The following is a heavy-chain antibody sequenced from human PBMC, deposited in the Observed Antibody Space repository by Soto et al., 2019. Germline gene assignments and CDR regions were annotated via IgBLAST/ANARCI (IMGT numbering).Heavy chain of an antibody. CDR1: GDSISSYY. Sequence: QVQLQESGPGLVKPSETLSLTCTVSGDSISSYYWSWIRQPPGKGLEWVGYISYTGSTFYNPSLESRDTYSLDTPKNTVSLSLNSVTVADTSVNYFARVGELPVGFDPWGRGTLVTVSS. J-gene: IGHJ5*02. CDR3: ARVGELPVGFDP. V-gene: IGHV4-59*01. D-gene: IGHD3-10*01. CDR2: ISYTGST.